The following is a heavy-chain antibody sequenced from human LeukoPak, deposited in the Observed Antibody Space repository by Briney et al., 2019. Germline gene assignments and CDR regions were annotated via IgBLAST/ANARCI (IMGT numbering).Heavy chain of an antibody. CDR2: INPYSGGT. CDR3: ARVYYDSSDYYDY. V-gene: IGHV1-2*02. CDR1: GYTFTGYY. Sequence: ASVKVSCKASGYTFTGYYMHWVRQAPGQGLEWMGWINPYSGGTNYAQKFQGRVTMTRDTSISTAYMELSRLRSDDTAVYYCARVYYDSSDYYDYWGQGTLVTVSS. J-gene: IGHJ4*02. D-gene: IGHD3-22*01.